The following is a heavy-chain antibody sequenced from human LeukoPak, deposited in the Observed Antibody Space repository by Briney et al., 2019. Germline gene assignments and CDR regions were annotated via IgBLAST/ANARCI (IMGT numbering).Heavy chain of an antibody. Sequence: SETLSLTCTVSGGSISSYYWSWIRQPAGKGLEWIGRIYTSGSTNYNPSLKSRVTMSVDTSKNQFSLKLSSVTAADTAVYYCARDPPTVTLTHCYFDLWGRGTLVTVSS. J-gene: IGHJ2*01. V-gene: IGHV4-4*07. CDR2: IYTSGST. D-gene: IGHD4-11*01. CDR3: ARDPPTVTLTHCYFDL. CDR1: GGSISSYY.